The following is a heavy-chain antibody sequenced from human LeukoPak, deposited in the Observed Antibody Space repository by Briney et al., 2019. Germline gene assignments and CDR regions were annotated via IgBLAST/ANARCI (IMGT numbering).Heavy chain of an antibody. V-gene: IGHV4-30-2*01. J-gene: IGHJ4*02. Sequence: SETLSLTCAVSGGSISSGGYSGSWIRQPPGKGLEWIGYIYHSGSTYYNPSLKSRVTISVDRSKKQFSLKLSSVTAADTAVYYCARETVGFDYWGQGTLVTVSS. CDR3: ARETVGFDY. CDR1: GGSISSGGYS. D-gene: IGHD4-23*01. CDR2: IYHSGST.